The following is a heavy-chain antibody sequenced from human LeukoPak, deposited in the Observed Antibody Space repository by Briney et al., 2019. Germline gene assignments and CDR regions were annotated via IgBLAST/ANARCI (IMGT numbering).Heavy chain of an antibody. V-gene: IGHV4-34*01. CDR3: ARGAVSSSWLKGWVPRHDY. CDR1: GGSFSGYY. J-gene: IGHJ4*02. CDR2: INHSGST. Sequence: PSETLSLTCAVYGGSFSGYYWSWIRQPPGKGLEWIGEINHSGSTNYNPSLKSRVTISVDTSKNQFSLKLSSVTAADTAVYYCARGAVSSSWLKGWVPRHDYWGQGTLVTVSS. D-gene: IGHD6-13*01.